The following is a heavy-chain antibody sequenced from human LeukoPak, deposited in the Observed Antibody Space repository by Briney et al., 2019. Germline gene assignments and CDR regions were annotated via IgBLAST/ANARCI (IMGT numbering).Heavy chain of an antibody. D-gene: IGHD3-22*01. CDR1: GGSVSSGSSF. J-gene: IGHJ4*02. Sequence: PSETLSLTCTVSGGSVSSGSSFWSWIRQPPGKGLEWIGYIYHSGNTNYNPSLKSRVTISVDTSKSQLSLKLNSVTAADTAVYYCARDRNYYDSSGYYFANWGRGTLVTVSS. V-gene: IGHV4-61*01. CDR2: IYHSGNT. CDR3: ARDRNYYDSSGYYFAN.